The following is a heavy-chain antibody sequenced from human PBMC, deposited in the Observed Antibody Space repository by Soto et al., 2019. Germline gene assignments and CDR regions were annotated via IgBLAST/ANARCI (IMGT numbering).Heavy chain of an antibody. D-gene: IGHD6-13*01. CDR2: IIPIFGTA. J-gene: IGHJ6*02. CDR3: ARDVRQQQLVRAYYYYGMDV. CDR1: GGTFSSYA. V-gene: IGHV1-69*06. Sequence: QVQLVQSGAEVKKPGSSVKVSCKASGGTFSSYAISWVRQAPGQGLEWMGGIIPIFGTANYAQKFQGRVTIAADKSTSTVYMELSSLRSEYTAVYYCARDVRQQQLVRAYYYYGMDVWGQGTTVTVSS.